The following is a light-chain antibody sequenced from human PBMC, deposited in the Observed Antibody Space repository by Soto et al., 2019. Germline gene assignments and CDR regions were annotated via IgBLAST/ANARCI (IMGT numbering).Light chain of an antibody. CDR3: QQYDNWPTIT. CDR1: QSVSNN. CDR2: GAS. J-gene: IGKJ5*01. Sequence: EIVLTQSPGTRYLSPGERGTLSWGASQSVSNNYLAWYQQKPGQSPRLLIYGASTRAAGIPARFRGIRSGTEFTLTISSLLSADFAVYYCQQYDNWPTITFGQGTRLEIK. V-gene: IGKV3-15*01.